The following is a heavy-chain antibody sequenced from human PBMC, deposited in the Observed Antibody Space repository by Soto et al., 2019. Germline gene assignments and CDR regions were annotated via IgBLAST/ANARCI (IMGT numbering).Heavy chain of an antibody. V-gene: IGHV4-61*01. CDR2: IFYSGTT. J-gene: IGHJ5*02. CDR3: ARVKIGVGPTIDTLYKWVDP. Sequence: PSETLSLTCSVSGVAVRSGSYYWSWIRQSPGKGLEWIGYIFYSGTTTYNPSLKSRVTMSVDTSKHQFSLRLSSVTAADTATYYCARVKIGVGPTIDTLYKWVDPWGQGILVTVSS. D-gene: IGHD2-2*01. CDR1: GVAVRSGSYY.